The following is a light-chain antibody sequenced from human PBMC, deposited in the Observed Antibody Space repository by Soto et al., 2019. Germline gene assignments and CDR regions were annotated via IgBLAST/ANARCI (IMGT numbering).Light chain of an antibody. CDR3: QQYNSMG. J-gene: IGKJ1*01. Sequence: DIQRTQSPSTLSASVGDRVTITCRASQSVSTWLAWYQQKPGKAPRLLIYKTSSLESGVPSRFSGSGSGTEFTLTISSLQPDDFATYYCQQYNSMGFGQGTKVDIK. CDR1: QSVSTW. CDR2: KTS. V-gene: IGKV1-5*03.